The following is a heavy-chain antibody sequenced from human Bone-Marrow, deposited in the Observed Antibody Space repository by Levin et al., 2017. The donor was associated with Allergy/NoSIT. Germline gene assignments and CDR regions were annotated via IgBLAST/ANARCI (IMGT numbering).Heavy chain of an antibody. J-gene: IGHJ2*01. V-gene: IGHV5-51*01. CDR3: ARRRISDNWYFDL. CDR2: IYPGVSKT. Sequence: PGGSLRLSCRGSGFSFISFYIGWVRQMPGKGLEWMGIIYPGVSKTTYGPSFQGQVTISADKSLSTAYLHWDSLKASDTAMYYCARRRISDNWYFDLWGRGTLVTVSS. CDR1: GFSFISFY.